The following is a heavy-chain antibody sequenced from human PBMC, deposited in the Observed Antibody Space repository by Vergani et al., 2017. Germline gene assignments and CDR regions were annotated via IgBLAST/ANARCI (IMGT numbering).Heavy chain of an antibody. D-gene: IGHD5-24*01. CDR3: ARETRDTPSSLDY. CDR1: SFKLGDYG. CDR2: TWYEGNNN. V-gene: IGHV3-33*01. Sequence: QVQLVESGGGVVQPGRSLRLSCTPSSFKLGDYGMHWVRQAPGRGLEWVSMTWYEGNNNYYADSVKGRFTISKDISKKTLYLQMNSLRGDDTAVYYCARETRDTPSSLDYWGQGTLVTVSS. J-gene: IGHJ4*02.